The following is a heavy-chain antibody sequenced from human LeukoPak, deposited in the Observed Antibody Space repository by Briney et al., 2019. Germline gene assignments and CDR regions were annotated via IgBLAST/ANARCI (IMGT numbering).Heavy chain of an antibody. CDR1: GFTFSSYA. Sequence: PGGSLRLSCAASGFTFSSYAMSWFRQAPGKGLEWVSAISGSGGSTYYADSVKGRFTISRDNSKNTLYLQMNSLRAEDTAVYYCAKGLVPAAIFYERNWFDPWGQGTLVTVSS. J-gene: IGHJ5*02. V-gene: IGHV3-23*01. CDR2: ISGSGGST. D-gene: IGHD2-2*01. CDR3: AKGLVPAAIFYERNWFDP.